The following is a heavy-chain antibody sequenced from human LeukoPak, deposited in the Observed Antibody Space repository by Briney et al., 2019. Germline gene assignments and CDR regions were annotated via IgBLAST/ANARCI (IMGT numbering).Heavy chain of an antibody. V-gene: IGHV3-73*01. Sequence: GGSLRLSCAASGFTFSGSAMHWVRQASGKGLEWVGRIRSKGNSYATAYAASVKGRFTISKDDSTNTSQLQMNILKTQDPAYYYCPRHGGAWGDHWGKGNLLRVSS. CDR3: PRHGGAWGDH. CDR2: IRSKGNSYAT. J-gene: IGHJ4*02. CDR1: GFTFSGSA. D-gene: IGHD3-16*01.